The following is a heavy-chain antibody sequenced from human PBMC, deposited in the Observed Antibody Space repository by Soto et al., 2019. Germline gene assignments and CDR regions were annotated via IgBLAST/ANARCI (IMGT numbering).Heavy chain of an antibody. CDR2: ISGTGYTT. J-gene: IGHJ4*02. CDR3: AKGTTLTAYYTIDY. D-gene: IGHD3-9*01. CDR1: GFTFMKYA. V-gene: IGHV3-23*01. Sequence: PGGSLRLSCAASGFTFMKYAMNWVRQAPGKGLEWVSSISGTGYTTYYADSVKGRFTISRDNSKNTVYLEMNSLRPEDTAVYYCAKGTTLTAYYTIDYWGQETLVTVSS.